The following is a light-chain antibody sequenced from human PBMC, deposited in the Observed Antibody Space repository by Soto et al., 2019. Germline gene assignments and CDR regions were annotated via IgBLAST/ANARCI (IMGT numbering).Light chain of an antibody. J-gene: IGKJ3*01. CDR3: HQYGTAPLT. Sequence: EVVFTQSPGTLSLSPGERATPSCRASQSVAANYLAWYQQKRGQAPRLLIYGASSRATGIPDRFSGSGSGTDFTLTISRXEPEDFSVYYCHQYGTAPLTFGPGTKVDIK. CDR1: QSVAANY. CDR2: GAS. V-gene: IGKV3-20*01.